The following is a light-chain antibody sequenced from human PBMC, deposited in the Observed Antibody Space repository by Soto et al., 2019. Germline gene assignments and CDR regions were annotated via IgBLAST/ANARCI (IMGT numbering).Light chain of an antibody. Sequence: IQLTQSPSSLSASVGDGFTITCQASRGISSYLAWYQQKPGKPPKLLVYSASTLQSGVPSRFSGSGSGPDFTLTISSLQPEDSATYFCQQLNSYPQTFGQGTRLEIK. CDR1: RGISSY. CDR3: QQLNSYPQT. CDR2: SAS. V-gene: IGKV1-9*01. J-gene: IGKJ5*01.